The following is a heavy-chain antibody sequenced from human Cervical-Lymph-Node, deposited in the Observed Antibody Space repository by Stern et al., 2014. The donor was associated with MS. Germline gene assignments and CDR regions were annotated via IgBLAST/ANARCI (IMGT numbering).Heavy chain of an antibody. D-gene: IGHD4-17*01. CDR3: ASGTTENLFDY. J-gene: IGHJ4*02. Sequence: QVQLVQSGAEVKKPGASVKVSCKASGYTFTSYYMHWVRQAPGQGLEWMAIINPDGRSTNYAQKFQGRVSMTRDTPTSTVYMELSSLRSEDTAVYYCASGTTENLFDYWGQGTLVTVSS. CDR1: GYTFTSYY. V-gene: IGHV1-46*01. CDR2: INPDGRST.